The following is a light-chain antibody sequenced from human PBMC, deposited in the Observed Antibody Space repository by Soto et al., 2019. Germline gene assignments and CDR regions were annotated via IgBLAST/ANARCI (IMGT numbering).Light chain of an antibody. V-gene: IGKV3-15*01. J-gene: IGKJ4*01. CDR1: QSVSGN. CDR2: GAS. Sequence: ELVMTQSPATLSVSPGERVTLSCTASQSVSGNLAWYQQKPGQAPRLLIHGASTRATDIPSRFSGSGSGTEFTLTITSPQSEDFAVYYCQQYHNWPPGLTFGGGTTVDIK. CDR3: QQYHNWPPGLT.